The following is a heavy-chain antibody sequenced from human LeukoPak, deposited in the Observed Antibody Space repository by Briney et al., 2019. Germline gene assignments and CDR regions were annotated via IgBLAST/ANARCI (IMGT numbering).Heavy chain of an antibody. V-gene: IGHV3-64*01. CDR3: ARVGELRGYNWNYVGAFDI. CDR2: ISSNGGST. J-gene: IGHJ3*02. Sequence: GGSLRLSCAASGFTFSSYAMHWVRQAPGKGLEYVSAISSNGGSTYYANSVKGRFTISRDNSKNTLYLQMGSLRAEDMAVYYCARVGELRGYNWNYVGAFDIWGQGTMVTVSS. D-gene: IGHD1-7*01. CDR1: GFTFSSYA.